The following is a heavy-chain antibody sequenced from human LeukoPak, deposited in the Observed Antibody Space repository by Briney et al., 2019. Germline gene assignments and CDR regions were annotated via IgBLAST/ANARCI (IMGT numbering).Heavy chain of an antibody. Sequence: QPGGSLRLSCAASGFSFSSFAMMWVRQAPGMGLELISAILSGGDAFFYGDSVRGRFTISRDNSKNMVYLQMNSLRDEDTAVYYCVKDGRTSAPCWGQGTLVSVSS. CDR3: VKDGRTSAPC. V-gene: IGHV3-23*01. J-gene: IGHJ4*02. CDR1: GFSFSSFA. D-gene: IGHD2-15*01. CDR2: ILSGGDAF.